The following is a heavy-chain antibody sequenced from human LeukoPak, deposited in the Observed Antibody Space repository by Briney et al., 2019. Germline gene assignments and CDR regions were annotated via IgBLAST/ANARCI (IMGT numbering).Heavy chain of an antibody. CDR2: IGLSGYPL. V-gene: IGHV3-11*04. CDR3: ARKDFSSGSFSY. J-gene: IGHJ4*02. CDR1: GFSFSRFY. Sequence: GGSLRLSCAVSGFSFSRFYMSWIRQAPGKGLEWISYIGLSGYPLDYADSVRGRFTISRDNAKNSLYLEMNSLRAEDTAVYYYARKDFSSGSFSYWGQGTLVTVSS. D-gene: IGHD3-22*01.